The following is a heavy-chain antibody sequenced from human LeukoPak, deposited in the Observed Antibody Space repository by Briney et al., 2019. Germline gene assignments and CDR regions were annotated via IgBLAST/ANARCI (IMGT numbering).Heavy chain of an antibody. D-gene: IGHD3-22*01. J-gene: IGHJ3*02. CDR1: GGTFSSYA. V-gene: IGHV1-69*06. Sequence: SVKVSCKASGGTFSSYAISWVRQAPGQGLEWMGGIIPIFGTANYAQKFQGRVTITADKSTSTAYMELSSLRSEDTAVYYCVPYCYDSSGYYRDDAFDIWGQGTMVTVSS. CDR2: IIPIFGTA. CDR3: VPYCYDSSGYYRDDAFDI.